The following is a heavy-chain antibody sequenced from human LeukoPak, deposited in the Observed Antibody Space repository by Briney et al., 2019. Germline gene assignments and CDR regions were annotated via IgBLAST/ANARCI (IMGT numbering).Heavy chain of an antibody. D-gene: IGHD3-9*01. CDR3: AHGSILTGHVFDF. J-gene: IGHJ5*01. Sequence: MVSGPTLVNPTQTLTLSCAFSGFSLSNSGVGVGWIRQPPGKALEWLALVYWDDDKRYSPSVEGRLTISKDTSTNQVFLTVTNMDPVDTATFYRAHGSILTGHVFDFWGQGILVTVSS. V-gene: IGHV2-5*02. CDR1: GFSLSNSGVG. CDR2: VYWDDDK.